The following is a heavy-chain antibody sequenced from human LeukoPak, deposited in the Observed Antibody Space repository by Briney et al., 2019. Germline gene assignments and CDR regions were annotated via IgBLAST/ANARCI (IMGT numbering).Heavy chain of an antibody. V-gene: IGHV3-30*04. CDR2: ISYDGSNK. D-gene: IGHD3-3*01. CDR3: AKVGVVLRFLEWFDI. J-gene: IGHJ3*02. CDR1: GFTFSSYA. Sequence: GGSLRLSCAASGFTFSSYAMHWVRQAPGKGLEWVAVISYDGSNKYYADSVKGRFTISRDNSKNTLYLQMNSLRAEDTAVYYCAKVGVVLRFLEWFDIWGQGTMVTVSS.